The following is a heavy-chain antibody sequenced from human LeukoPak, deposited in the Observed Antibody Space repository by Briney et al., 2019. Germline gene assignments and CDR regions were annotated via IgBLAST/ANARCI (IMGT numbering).Heavy chain of an antibody. CDR3: ARGSRSYCSSTSCYNERFYYYYGMDV. D-gene: IGHD2-2*02. Sequence: SETLSLTCAVYGGSFSGYYWSWIRQPPGKGLEWIGEINHSGSTNYNPSLKSRVTISVDTSKNQFSLKLSSVTAADTAVYYCARGSRSYCSSTSCYNERFYYYYGMDVWGQGTTVTVSS. CDR1: GGSFSGYY. CDR2: INHSGST. J-gene: IGHJ6*02. V-gene: IGHV4-34*01.